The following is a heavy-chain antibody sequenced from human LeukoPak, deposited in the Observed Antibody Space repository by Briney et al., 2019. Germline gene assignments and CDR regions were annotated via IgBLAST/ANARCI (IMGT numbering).Heavy chain of an antibody. J-gene: IGHJ5*02. V-gene: IGHV4-59*01. Sequence: GSLRLSCAASGFTFSSYAMSWIRQPPGKGLEWIGYIYYSGSTNYNPSLKSRVTISVDTSKNQFSLKLSSVTAADTAVYYCARGTAVAGTYWFDPWGQGTLVTVSS. CDR3: ARGTAVAGTYWFDP. D-gene: IGHD6-19*01. CDR2: IYYSGST. CDR1: GFTFSSYA.